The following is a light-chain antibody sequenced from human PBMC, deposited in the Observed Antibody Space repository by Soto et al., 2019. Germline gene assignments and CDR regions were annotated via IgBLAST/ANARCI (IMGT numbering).Light chain of an antibody. V-gene: IGKV3-20*01. J-gene: IGKJ1*01. CDR1: QSVSSSY. CDR3: QQYGSSPPWT. Sequence: IVLTQSPGTLSLSPGERATLSCRASQSVSSSYLAWYQQKPGQAPRLLIYGASSRATGIPDRFSGSGSGTDFTLTISRLEPEDFAVYYCQQYGSSPPWTCGQGTKGDI. CDR2: GAS.